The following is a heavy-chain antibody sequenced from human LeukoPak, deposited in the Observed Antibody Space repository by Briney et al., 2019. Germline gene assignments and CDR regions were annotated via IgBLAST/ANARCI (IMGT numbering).Heavy chain of an antibody. Sequence: SQTLSLTCAISGDSVSSNGAAWNWIRQSPSRGLEWLGRTYYRSKWYNDYAVSVKSRITINPDTSKNQFSLQLNSVTPEDTAVYYCASITRHYYGRSARGFMDVWGKGTTVTVSS. CDR1: GDSVSSNGAA. CDR2: TYYRSKWYN. V-gene: IGHV6-1*01. D-gene: IGHD3-22*01. J-gene: IGHJ6*04. CDR3: ASITRHYYGRSARGFMDV.